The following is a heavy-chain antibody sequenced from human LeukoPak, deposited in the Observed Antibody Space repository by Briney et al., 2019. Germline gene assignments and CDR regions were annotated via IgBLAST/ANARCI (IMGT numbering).Heavy chain of an antibody. CDR3: ARVQDIVRYYYMDV. CDR2: MNPNSGNT. V-gene: IGHV1-8*03. CDR1: GYTFTSYD. J-gene: IGHJ6*03. Sequence: ASVKVSCKASGYTFTSYDINWVRQAPGQGLEWMGWMNPNSGNTAYAQKFQGRVTITRNTSISTAYMELSSLRSEDTAVYYCARVQDIVRYYYMDVWGKGTTVTVSS. D-gene: IGHD2-15*01.